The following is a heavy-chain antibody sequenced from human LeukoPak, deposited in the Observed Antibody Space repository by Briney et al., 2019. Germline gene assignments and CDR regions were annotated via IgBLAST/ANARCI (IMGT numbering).Heavy chain of an antibody. D-gene: IGHD2-15*01. V-gene: IGHV1-46*01. CDR2: INPSGGST. CDR1: GYTFTSYY. CDR3: ARDPRYCSGGSCYNFRFDP. Sequence: GASVKVSCKASGYTFTSYYVHWVRQAPGQGLEWMGIINPSGGSTSYAQKFQGRVTMTRDTSTSTVYMELSSLRSEDTAVYYCARDPRYCSGGSCYNFRFDPWGQGTLVTVSS. J-gene: IGHJ5*02.